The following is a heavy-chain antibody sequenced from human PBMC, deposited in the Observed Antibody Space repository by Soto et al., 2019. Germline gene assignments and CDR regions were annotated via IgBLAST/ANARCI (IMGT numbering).Heavy chain of an antibody. V-gene: IGHV1-18*01. CDR1: GYTFTSHG. Sequence: ASVKVSCKASGYTFTSHGISWVRQAPGQGLEWMGWISPYNGNTDYAQKVQGRVTMTTDTSTSTAYVELRSLRSDDTAVYYCARDKLEMATIFDSWGQGALVTVSS. CDR3: ARDKLEMATIFDS. CDR2: ISPYNGNT. D-gene: IGHD5-12*01. J-gene: IGHJ4*02.